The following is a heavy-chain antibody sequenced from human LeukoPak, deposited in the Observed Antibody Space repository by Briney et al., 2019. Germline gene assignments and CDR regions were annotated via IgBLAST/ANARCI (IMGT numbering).Heavy chain of an antibody. CDR2: IYYSGST. D-gene: IGHD3-10*01. Sequence: SETLSLTCTVSGGSISSYYWSWIRQPPGKGLEWIGYIYYSGSTNYNPSLKSRVTISVDTSKNQFSLKLSSVTAADTAVYYCARDRHYYGSGSYQGLNWLDPWGQGTLVTVSS. CDR1: GGSISSYY. V-gene: IGHV4-59*01. CDR3: ARDRHYYGSGSYQGLNWLDP. J-gene: IGHJ5*02.